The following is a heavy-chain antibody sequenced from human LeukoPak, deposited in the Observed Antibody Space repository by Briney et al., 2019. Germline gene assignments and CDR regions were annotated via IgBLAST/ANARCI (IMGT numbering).Heavy chain of an antibody. CDR1: GFTFRDLW. J-gene: IGHJ4*02. CDR3: AKGELQLDIVVVPAAYTFDY. Sequence: GGSLRLSCEVSGFTFRDLWMNWVRQAPGKGLEWVANINQDGSEKYYVDSVKGRFTISRDNAKNSLYLQMNSLRAEDTAVYYCAKGELQLDIVVVPAAYTFDYWGQGTLVTVPS. V-gene: IGHV3-7*01. CDR2: INQDGSEK. D-gene: IGHD2-2*01.